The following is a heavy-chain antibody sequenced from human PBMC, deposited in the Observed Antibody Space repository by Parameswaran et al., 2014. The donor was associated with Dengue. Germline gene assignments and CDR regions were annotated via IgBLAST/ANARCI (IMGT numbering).Heavy chain of an antibody. V-gene: IGHV4-59*08. Sequence: ASETLSLTCTVSGGSISSYYWSWIRQPPGKGLEWIGYIYYSGSTNYNPSLKSRVTISVDTSKNQFSLKLSSVTAADTAVYYCARHDWSGVAFDIWGQGTMVTVSS. CDR2: IYYSGST. CDR3: ARHDWSGVAFDI. CDR1: GGSISSYY. J-gene: IGHJ3*02. D-gene: IGHD3-10*01.